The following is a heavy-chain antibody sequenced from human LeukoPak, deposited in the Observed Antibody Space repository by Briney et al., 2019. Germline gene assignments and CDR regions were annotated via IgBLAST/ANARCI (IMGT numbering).Heavy chain of an antibody. CDR3: ARRAAAGHFDY. J-gene: IGHJ4*02. CDR2: IYYSGST. Sequence: SETLSLTCTVSGGSISSYYWSWIRQPPGKGLEWIGYIYYSGSTNYNPSLKSRVTISVDTSKNQFSLKLSSVTAADTAVYYCARRAAAGHFDYWGQGTLVTVSS. V-gene: IGHV4-59*01. CDR1: GGSISSYY. D-gene: IGHD6-13*01.